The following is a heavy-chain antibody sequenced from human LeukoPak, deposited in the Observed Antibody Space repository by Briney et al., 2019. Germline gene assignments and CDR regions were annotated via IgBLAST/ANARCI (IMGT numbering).Heavy chain of an antibody. CDR1: GFTFSSYG. J-gene: IGHJ4*02. CDR2: ISSSTIYI. V-gene: IGHV3-21*01. D-gene: IGHD5-24*01. Sequence: GGSLRLSCAASGFTFSSYGMSWVRQAPGKGLEWVSSISSSTIYIYYADSMKGRFIISRDNARNSLFLQMNSLRVEDTAVYYCARPRGNVEMATIPFDYWGQGTLVTVSS. CDR3: ARPRGNVEMATIPFDY.